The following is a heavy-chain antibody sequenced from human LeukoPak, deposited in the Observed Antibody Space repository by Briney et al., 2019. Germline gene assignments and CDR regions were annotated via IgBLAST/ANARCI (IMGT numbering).Heavy chain of an antibody. J-gene: IGHJ4*02. Sequence: ASVKVSCKASGYTFTSYGIRWVRQAPGQGLEWMGWISAYNGNTNYAQKLQGRVTMTTDTSTSTAYMELRSLRSDDTAVYYCARVRKTTVITPFDYWGQGTLVTVSS. D-gene: IGHD4-17*01. CDR3: ARVRKTTVITPFDY. V-gene: IGHV1-18*01. CDR1: GYTFTSYG. CDR2: ISAYNGNT.